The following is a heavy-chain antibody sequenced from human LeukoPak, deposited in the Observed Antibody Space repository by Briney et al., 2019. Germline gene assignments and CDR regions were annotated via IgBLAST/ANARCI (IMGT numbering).Heavy chain of an antibody. D-gene: IGHD6-19*01. CDR1: GFTFSSYS. Sequence: PGGSLRLSCAASGFTFSSYSMNWVRQAPGKGLEWVSSISSSSSYIYYADPVKGRFTISRDNAKNSLYLQMNSLRAEDTAVYYCARGIAVAGSDYWGQGTLVTVSS. V-gene: IGHV3-21*01. CDR3: ARGIAVAGSDY. CDR2: ISSSSSYI. J-gene: IGHJ4*02.